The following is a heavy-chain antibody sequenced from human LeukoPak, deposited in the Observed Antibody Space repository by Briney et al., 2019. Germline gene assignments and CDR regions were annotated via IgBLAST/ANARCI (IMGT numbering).Heavy chain of an antibody. CDR3: AITLVVVAATSTLHYFDY. CDR1: GYTFTSYG. Sequence: GASVKVSRKASGYTFTSYGISWVRQAPGQGLEWMGWISAYNGNTNYAQKLQGRVTMTTDTSTSTAYMELRSLRSDDTAVYYCAITLVVVAATSTLHYFDYWGQGTLVTVSS. CDR2: ISAYNGNT. D-gene: IGHD2-15*01. V-gene: IGHV1-18*01. J-gene: IGHJ4*02.